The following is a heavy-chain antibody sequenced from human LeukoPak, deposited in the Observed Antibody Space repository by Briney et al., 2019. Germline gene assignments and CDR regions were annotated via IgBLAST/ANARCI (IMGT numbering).Heavy chain of an antibody. V-gene: IGHV1-2*02. CDR3: ARDLNPRMVRGVSNYYYYYMDV. Sequence: RASVKVSCKASGYTFTGFYMHWVRQASGQGLEWMGWINPHSGGTNYAQKFQGRVTMTRDTSISTAYMELSRLRSDDTAVYYCARDLNPRMVRGVSNYYYYYMDVWGKGTTVTISS. CDR1: GYTFTGFY. D-gene: IGHD3-10*01. J-gene: IGHJ6*03. CDR2: INPHSGGT.